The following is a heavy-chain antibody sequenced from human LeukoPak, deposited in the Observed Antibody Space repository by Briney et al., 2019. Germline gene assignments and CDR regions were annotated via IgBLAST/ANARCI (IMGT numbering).Heavy chain of an antibody. Sequence: SQTLSLTCTVSGGSISSGDFYWSWIRQPPGKGLEWIGYIYYSGSTYYNPSLKSRVTISVDTSKNQFSLKLSSVTAADTAVYYCARYCSSTSCYDGYYFDYWGQGTLVTVSS. CDR2: IYYSGST. CDR3: ARYCSSTSCYDGYYFDY. CDR1: GGSISSGDFY. D-gene: IGHD2-2*01. J-gene: IGHJ4*02. V-gene: IGHV4-30-4*01.